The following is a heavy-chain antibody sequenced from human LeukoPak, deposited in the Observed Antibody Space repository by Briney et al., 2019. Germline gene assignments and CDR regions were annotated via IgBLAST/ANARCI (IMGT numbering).Heavy chain of an antibody. V-gene: IGHV1-69*04. CDR3: ARQDIVVGPAAIVYYYYGMDV. Sequence: GASVKVSCKSSGGTFSSYAISWVRQAPGQGLEWMGRIIPILGIANSEEKFQGRGTITADKSTSTDYMELSSLGSEDTAVYYCARQDIVVGPAAIVYYYYGMDVWGEGTTVTVSS. CDR1: GGTFSSYA. D-gene: IGHD2-2*01. CDR2: IIPILGIA. J-gene: IGHJ6*04.